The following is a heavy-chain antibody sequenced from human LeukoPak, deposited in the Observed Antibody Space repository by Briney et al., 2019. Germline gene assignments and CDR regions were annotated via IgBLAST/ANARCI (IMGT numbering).Heavy chain of an antibody. Sequence: ASVKVSCKASGYTFTSYYMHWVRQAPGQGLEWMGIINPSGGSTSYAQKFQGRVTMTRDTSTSTVYMELSGLRSEDTAVYYCARDLNKYQLLSWFDPWGQGTLVTVSS. V-gene: IGHV1-46*01. CDR3: ARDLNKYQLLSWFDP. CDR2: INPSGGST. CDR1: GYTFTSYY. J-gene: IGHJ5*02. D-gene: IGHD2-2*01.